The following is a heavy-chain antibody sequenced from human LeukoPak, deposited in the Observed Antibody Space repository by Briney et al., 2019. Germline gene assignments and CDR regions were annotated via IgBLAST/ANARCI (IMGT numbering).Heavy chain of an antibody. CDR1: GFTFRSYA. CDR2: ISGSGGST. J-gene: IGHJ4*02. Sequence: GGSLRLSCAASGFTFRSYAMSWVRQAPGKGLEWVSTISGSGGSTYYADSVKGRFTISRDNSKNTVYLQMYSLRSEDTAVYYCAKDSGIYVDFDYWGQGTLVTVSS. V-gene: IGHV3-23*01. CDR3: AKDSGIYVDFDY. D-gene: IGHD1-26*01.